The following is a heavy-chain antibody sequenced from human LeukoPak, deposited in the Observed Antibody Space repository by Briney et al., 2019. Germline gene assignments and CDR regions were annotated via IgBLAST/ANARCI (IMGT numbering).Heavy chain of an antibody. CDR1: GYTFTSYG. CDR2: ISAYNGNT. D-gene: IGHD3-22*01. J-gene: IGHJ4*02. CDR3: ARENHYYDSSGSYDY. Sequence: ASVKVSCKASGYTFTSYGISRVRQAPGQGLEWMGWISAYNGNTNYAQKLQGRVTMTTDTSTSTAYMELRSLRSDDTAVYYCARENHYYDSSGSYDYWGQGTLVTVSS. V-gene: IGHV1-18*01.